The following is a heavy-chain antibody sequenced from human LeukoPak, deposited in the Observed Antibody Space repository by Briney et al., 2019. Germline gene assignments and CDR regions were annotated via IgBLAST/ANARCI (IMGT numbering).Heavy chain of an antibody. Sequence: AGGSLRLSCAASGFTYSGYEMNWVRQAPGEGLEWVSYIGGSGSTIHYAESVKGRFTVSRDNAKKSLYPQMNSLRAEDTAVYYCARHMGNCSGGSYYGRRYFDYWGPGTLVTVSS. CDR3: ARHMGNCSGGSYYGRRYFDY. CDR1: GFTYSGYE. J-gene: IGHJ4*02. V-gene: IGHV3-48*03. D-gene: IGHD2-15*01. CDR2: IGGSGSTI.